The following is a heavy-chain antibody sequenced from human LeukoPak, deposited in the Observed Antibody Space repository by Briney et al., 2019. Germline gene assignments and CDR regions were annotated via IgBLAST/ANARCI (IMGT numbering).Heavy chain of an antibody. CDR3: ARGHYDFWSGSPNWFDP. D-gene: IGHD3-3*01. Sequence: PGGSLRLSCAASGFTFSSYEMNWVRQAPGKGLEWVSYISSSGSTIYYADSVKGRFTISRDNAKNSLYLQVNSLRAEDTAVYYCARGHYDFWSGSPNWFDPWGQGTLVTVSS. CDR1: GFTFSSYE. V-gene: IGHV3-48*03. J-gene: IGHJ5*02. CDR2: ISSSGSTI.